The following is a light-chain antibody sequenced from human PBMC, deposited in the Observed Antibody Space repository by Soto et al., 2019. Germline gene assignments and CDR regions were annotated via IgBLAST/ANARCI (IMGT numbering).Light chain of an antibody. Sequence: EVVMTQSPATLSVSPGERATLSCRASQSVSSNLAWYQHKPGQAPRLLIYGTSSRATGIPDRFSGSGSGTDFTLTISRLEPEDFAVYYCQQYGSSITFGQGTLLEIK. CDR3: QQYGSSIT. CDR2: GTS. CDR1: QSVSSN. V-gene: IGKV3-20*01. J-gene: IGKJ5*01.